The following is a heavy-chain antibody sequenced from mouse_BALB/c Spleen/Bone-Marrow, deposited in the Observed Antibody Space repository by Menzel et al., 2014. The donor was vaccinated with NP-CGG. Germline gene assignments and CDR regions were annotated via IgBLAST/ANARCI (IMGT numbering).Heavy chain of an antibody. CDR1: GYSYTGYF. Sequence: VVESGASVKISCKASGYSYTGYFMNWVMQSHGKSLEWIGRINPYNGDTFYNQKFKGKATLTVDKSSSTAHMELRSLASEDSAVYYCARYYGQGAMDYWGQGTSVTVSS. D-gene: IGHD1-2*01. CDR2: INPYNGDT. CDR3: ARYYGQGAMDY. V-gene: IGHV1-20*02. J-gene: IGHJ4*01.